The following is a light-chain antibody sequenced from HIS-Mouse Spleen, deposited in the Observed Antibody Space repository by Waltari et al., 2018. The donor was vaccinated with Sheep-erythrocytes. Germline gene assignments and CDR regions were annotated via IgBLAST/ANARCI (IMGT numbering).Light chain of an antibody. CDR2: EDS. J-gene: IGLJ2*01. V-gene: IGLV3-1*01. Sequence: SYELTQPPSVSVSPGQTARITCSGDALPKKYAYWYQQKSGQAPVLVIYEDSKRPSGIPERFSGSNSGNTATLTISGTQAMDEADYYCQAWDSSTEVFGGGTKLTVL. CDR3: QAWDSSTEV. CDR1: ALPKKY.